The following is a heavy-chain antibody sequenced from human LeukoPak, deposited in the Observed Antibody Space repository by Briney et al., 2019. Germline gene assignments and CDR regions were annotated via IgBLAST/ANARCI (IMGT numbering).Heavy chain of an antibody. J-gene: IGHJ4*02. D-gene: IGHD4-17*01. CDR1: GFTFSTYS. Sequence: GGSLRLSCAASGFTFSTYSMNWVRQAPGKGLEWVSSISSSTYYIYYTDSVKGRFTISRDNTKNTLYLQMNSLRAEDTAVYYGARANYGYYTFNYWGQETLATVSS. CDR2: ISSSTYYI. V-gene: IGHV3-21*01. CDR3: ARANYGYYTFNY.